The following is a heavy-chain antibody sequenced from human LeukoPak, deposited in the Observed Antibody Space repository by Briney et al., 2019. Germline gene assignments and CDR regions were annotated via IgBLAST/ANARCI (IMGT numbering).Heavy chain of an antibody. D-gene: IGHD3-10*01. Sequence: PSETLSLTCTVSGGSISSSSYYWGWIRQPPGKGLEWIGSIYYSGSTYYNPSLKSRVTISVDTSKNQFSLKLSSVTAADTAVYYCARVVNGLRPPRYYGSGSYYNRPFVFDYWGQGTLVTVSS. CDR3: ARVVNGLRPPRYYGSGSYYNRPFVFDY. CDR1: GGSISSSSYY. J-gene: IGHJ4*02. V-gene: IGHV4-39*07. CDR2: IYYSGST.